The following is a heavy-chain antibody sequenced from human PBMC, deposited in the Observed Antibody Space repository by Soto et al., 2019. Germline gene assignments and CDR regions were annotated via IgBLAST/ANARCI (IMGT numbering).Heavy chain of an antibody. CDR2: ISGGGGSA. Sequence: EVQLLESGGGLVQPGGSLRLSCAASGFTFSSYAMSWVRQAPGKGLEWVSAISGGGGSAYYADSVKGRFTICRDNSKNTRYLPMNSLRVDDTAVYYGEKDPSRSTTNRNFDYWGQETPVTVSS. CDR3: EKDPSRSTTNRNFDY. CDR1: GFTFSSYA. V-gene: IGHV3-23*01. D-gene: IGHD2-2*01. J-gene: IGHJ4*02.